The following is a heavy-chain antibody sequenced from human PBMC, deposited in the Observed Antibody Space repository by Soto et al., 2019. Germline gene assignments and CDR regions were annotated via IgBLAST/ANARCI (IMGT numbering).Heavy chain of an antibody. D-gene: IGHD3-16*01. CDR2: IKEDGSEE. J-gene: IGHJ6*02. CDR1: GFTFSTYW. CDR3: ARDWGAPGRGSALGYYYHFGMDV. V-gene: IGHV3-7*05. Sequence: EVQLVESGGGLVQPGGSLRLSCAASGFTFSTYWMNWVRQAPGKGLQWVANIKEDGSEEYYVESVKGRFTISRDNAKNSLYLDMNSLRGEDTAVYYCARDWGAPGRGSALGYYYHFGMDVWGQGTTVTVPS.